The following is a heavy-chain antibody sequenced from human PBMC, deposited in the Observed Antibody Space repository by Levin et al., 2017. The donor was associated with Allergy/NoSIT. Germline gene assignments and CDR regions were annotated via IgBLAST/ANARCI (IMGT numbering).Heavy chain of an antibody. Sequence: ASVKVSCKASGYTFSNYAIHWVRQAPGQGLEWLGWINIGNGNTQYSQHFQARVTITSDTSASTAYMELSSLRSEDTAVYYCARGAVTTNWFDPWGQGTLVAVSS. CDR2: INIGNGNT. J-gene: IGHJ5*02. CDR3: ARGAVTTNWFDP. D-gene: IGHD4-17*01. V-gene: IGHV1-3*04. CDR1: GYTFSNYA.